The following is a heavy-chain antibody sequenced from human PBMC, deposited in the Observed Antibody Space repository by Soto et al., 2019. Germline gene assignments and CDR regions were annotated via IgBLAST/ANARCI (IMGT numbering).Heavy chain of an antibody. CDR2: ISYDGVRK. J-gene: IGHJ6*03. V-gene: IGHV3-30*18. CDR3: AKGGGTGYDYYHYMYV. CDR1: GSTFSGDG. D-gene: IGHD2-8*02. Sequence: QEQLVESGGRVVQPGRSLRLSCADSGSTFSGDGMHWVRQAPGKGLEWVAEISYDGVRKYYADSVTGRFTISRDNSKNTLYLQMNNLRTEDTALYYCAKGGGTGYDYYHYMYVWGKGTTVTVSS.